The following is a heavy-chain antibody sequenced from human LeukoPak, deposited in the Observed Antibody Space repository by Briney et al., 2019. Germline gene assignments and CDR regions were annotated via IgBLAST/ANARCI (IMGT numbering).Heavy chain of an antibody. CDR2: INPNSGGT. V-gene: IGHV1-2*06. Sequence: ASVKVSCKASGYTFTGCYMHWVRQAPGQGLEWMGRINPNSGGTNYAQKFQGRVTMTRDTSISTAYMELSRLRSDDTAVYYCARERGRPTYSSSWSYWGQGTLVTVSS. D-gene: IGHD6-13*01. CDR1: GYTFTGCY. CDR3: ARERGRPTYSSSWSY. J-gene: IGHJ4*02.